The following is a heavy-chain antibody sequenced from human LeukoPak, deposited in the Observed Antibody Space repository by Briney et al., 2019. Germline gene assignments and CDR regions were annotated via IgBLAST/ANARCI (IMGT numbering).Heavy chain of an antibody. Sequence: PSETLSLTCAVYGGSFSGYYWSWIRQPPGKGLEWIGSIYYSGSTYYNPSLKSRVTISVDTSKNQFSLKLSSVTAADTAVYYCASPSPRDPVAFDIWGQGTMVTVSS. CDR2: IYYSGST. CDR3: ASPSPRDPVAFDI. J-gene: IGHJ3*02. D-gene: IGHD2-21*02. CDR1: GGSFSGYY. V-gene: IGHV4-34*01.